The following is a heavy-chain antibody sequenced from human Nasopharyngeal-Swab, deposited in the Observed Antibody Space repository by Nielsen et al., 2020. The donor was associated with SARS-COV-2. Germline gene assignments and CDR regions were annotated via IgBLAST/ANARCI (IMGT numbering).Heavy chain of an antibody. CDR2: IYYSGST. CDR3: ARRSWFRDIFD. D-gene: IGHD3-10*01. V-gene: IGHV4-39*01. Sequence: RQAPGKGLEWIGSIYYSGSTYYNPSLKSRVTISVDTSKNQFSLKLSSVTAADTAVYYCARRSWFRDIFDWGQGTLVTVSS. J-gene: IGHJ4*02.